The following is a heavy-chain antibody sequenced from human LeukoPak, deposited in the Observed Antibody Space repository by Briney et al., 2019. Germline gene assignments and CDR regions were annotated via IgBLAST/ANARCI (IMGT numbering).Heavy chain of an antibody. CDR2: IAYDGSRA. Sequence: GGSLRLSCAGSGFTFGGYGMHWFRQTPGKGLGLVAVIAYDGSRAFYADSVKGRFTIYRDNSKNTMSVQLDDLRAEDSAVYYCTRYNNDHFDYWGQGTLVTVSS. V-gene: IGHV3-33*01. D-gene: IGHD1-14*01. J-gene: IGHJ4*02. CDR1: GFTFGGYG. CDR3: TRYNNDHFDY.